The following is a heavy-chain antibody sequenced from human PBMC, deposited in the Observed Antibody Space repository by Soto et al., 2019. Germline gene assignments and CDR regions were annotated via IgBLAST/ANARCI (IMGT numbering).Heavy chain of an antibody. CDR3: VTAYTYGPDAFDI. CDR1: GFTFSSYA. Sequence: QVQLVESGGGVVQPGRSLRLSRAGSGFTFSSYAMHWVRQAPGKGLEWVAVIFHDGSDEYYADSVKGRLTVSRDNSKNALTLHLNSLKPEDTAVYYCVTAYTYGPDAFDIWGQGTMVTVTT. D-gene: IGHD5-18*01. J-gene: IGHJ3*02. CDR2: IFHDGSDE. V-gene: IGHV3-30-3*01.